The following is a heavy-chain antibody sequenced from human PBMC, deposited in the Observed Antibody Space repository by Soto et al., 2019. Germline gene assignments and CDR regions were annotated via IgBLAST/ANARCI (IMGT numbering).Heavy chain of an antibody. CDR2: VIPILGMA. Sequence: ASVNVSCKASGGTSSSYSFSWVRQAPGQGLEWMGRVIPILGMANYAQKFQGRVTITADKSTSTVYMEMSSLRSEDTAVYYCARGGAVVVPGAVDRHNWFDPWGQGTLVTVSS. V-gene: IGHV1-69*04. J-gene: IGHJ5*02. CDR3: ARGGAVVVPGAVDRHNWFDP. D-gene: IGHD2-2*01. CDR1: GGTSSSYS.